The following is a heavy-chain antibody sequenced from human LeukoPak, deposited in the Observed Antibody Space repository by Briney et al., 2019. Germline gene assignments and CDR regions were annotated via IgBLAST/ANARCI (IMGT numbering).Heavy chain of an antibody. J-gene: IGHJ6*02. CDR2: INPNSGGT. CDR1: GYTFTGYY. Sequence: ASVKVSCKAYGYTFTGYYMHWVRQAPGQGLEWMGWINPNSGGTNYAQTFQARVTMTRDTSISTAYMGLSRLRSDDTAVYYCPREWFGELSTDYYSYGTDVWSQPTTVTVPS. V-gene: IGHV1-2*02. CDR3: PREWFGELSTDYYSYGTDV. D-gene: IGHD3-10*01.